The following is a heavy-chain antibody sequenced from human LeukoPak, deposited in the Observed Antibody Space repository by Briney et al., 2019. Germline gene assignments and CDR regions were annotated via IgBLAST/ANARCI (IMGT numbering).Heavy chain of an antibody. CDR1: GFTFSSYG. V-gene: IGHV3-33*01. CDR3: ARPKYSSGWYFDY. Sequence: GGSLRLSCAAPGFTFSSYGMHWVRQAPGKGLEWVAVIWYDGSNKYYADSVKGRFTISRDNSKNTLYLQMNSLRAEDTAVYYCARPKYSSGWYFDYWGQGTLVTVSS. D-gene: IGHD6-19*01. J-gene: IGHJ4*02. CDR2: IWYDGSNK.